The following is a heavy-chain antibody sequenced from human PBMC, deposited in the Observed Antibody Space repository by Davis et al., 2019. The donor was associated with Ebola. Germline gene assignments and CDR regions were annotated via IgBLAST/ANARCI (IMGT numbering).Heavy chain of an antibody. CDR1: GGSFSGYY. J-gene: IGHJ5*02. D-gene: IGHD2-2*01. Sequence: SETLSFTCAVYGGSFSGYYWSWIRQPPGKGLEWIGEINHSGSTNYNPSLKSRVTISVDTSKNQFSLKLSSVTAADTAVYYCARGHIVVVPAAILNWFDPWGQGTLVTVS. CDR3: ARGHIVVVPAAILNWFDP. V-gene: IGHV4-34*01. CDR2: INHSGST.